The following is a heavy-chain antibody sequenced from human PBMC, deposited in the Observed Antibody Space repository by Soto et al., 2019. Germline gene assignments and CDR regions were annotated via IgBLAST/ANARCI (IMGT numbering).Heavy chain of an antibody. J-gene: IGHJ4*02. CDR2: ISGSGGST. CDR1: GFTFSSYA. D-gene: IGHD3-22*01. V-gene: IGHV3-23*01. CDR3: AKATYYYDRSGYYPFDY. Sequence: PGGSLRLSCAASGFTFSSYAMSWVRQAPGKGLEWVSAISGSGGSTYYADSVKGRFTISRDNSQNTLYLQMNSLRGEDTAVYYCAKATYYYDRSGYYPFDYWGQGALVTVSS.